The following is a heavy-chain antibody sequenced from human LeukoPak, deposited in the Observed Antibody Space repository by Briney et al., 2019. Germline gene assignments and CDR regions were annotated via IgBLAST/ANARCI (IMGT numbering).Heavy chain of an antibody. Sequence: ASVKVSCKASGYTFTSYGISWVRQAPGQGLEWMGWISAYNGNTNFAQKFQDRVTMTTDTSTSTAYMELRSLRSDDTAVYYCARDKMRELRAFDIWGQGTMVTVSS. D-gene: IGHD1-26*01. CDR2: ISAYNGNT. CDR3: ARDKMRELRAFDI. J-gene: IGHJ3*02. V-gene: IGHV1-18*01. CDR1: GYTFTSYG.